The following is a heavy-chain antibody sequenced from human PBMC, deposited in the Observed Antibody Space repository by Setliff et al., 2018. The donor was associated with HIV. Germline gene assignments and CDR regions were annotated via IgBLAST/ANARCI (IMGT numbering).Heavy chain of an antibody. Sequence: PSETLSLTCTVYGESFSGYYWSWIRQTPGEGLEWIGEINPGGSTSYNPSLKIRVTISLDTSKKQFSLRMTSVTAADTGLYYCARATATGYYFDSWGQGTLVTVS. J-gene: IGHJ4*02. CDR2: INPGGST. CDR3: ARATATGYYFDS. D-gene: IGHD2-15*01. V-gene: IGHV4-34*01. CDR1: GESFSGYY.